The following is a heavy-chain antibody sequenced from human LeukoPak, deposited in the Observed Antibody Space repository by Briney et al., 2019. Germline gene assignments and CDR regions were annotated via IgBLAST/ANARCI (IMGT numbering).Heavy chain of an antibody. V-gene: IGHV3-7*01. CDR3: AREDVWAFDM. J-gene: IGHJ3*02. CDR2: IKREGNEK. Sequence: GGSLRLSCAASGFTFSPYWMSWARPAPGKGLEWVANIKREGNEKDYVASVKGRFTISRDNAKNSLFLQMDSLRAEDPAVYYCAREDVWAFDMWGQGTMITVSS. D-gene: IGHD2-21*01. CDR1: GFTFSPYW.